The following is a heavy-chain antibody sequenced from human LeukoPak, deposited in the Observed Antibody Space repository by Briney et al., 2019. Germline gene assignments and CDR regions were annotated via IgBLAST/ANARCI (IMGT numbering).Heavy chain of an antibody. J-gene: IGHJ1*01. D-gene: IGHD3-22*01. V-gene: IGHV3-74*01. CDR3: ARAPSEIGGYYPEYFRH. Sequence: GGSLRLSCAASGFTFSSYWMHWVRQAPGKGRVWVSRIKSDGSTRYADSVKGRFTISRDNAKNTVSLQMNSLRAEDTGVYYCARAPSEIGGYYPEYFRHWGQGTLVTVSS. CDR2: IKSDGST. CDR1: GFTFSSYW.